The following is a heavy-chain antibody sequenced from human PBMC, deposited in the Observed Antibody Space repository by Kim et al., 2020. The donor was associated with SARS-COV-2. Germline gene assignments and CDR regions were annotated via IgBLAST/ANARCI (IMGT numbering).Heavy chain of an antibody. CDR2: ISADGTNT. CDR3: AKDICSSTSCPYYYYYGMDV. J-gene: IGHJ6*02. V-gene: IGHV3-43*02. Sequence: GGSLRLSCAASGFRFEDYAMQWVRQVPGKGLEWISLISADGTNTNYADSVKGRFTVSRDNNKNSLYLQMNSLRKEDTAFYYCAKDICSSTSCPYYYYYGMDVWGQGPRSSSP. CDR1: GFRFEDYA. D-gene: IGHD2-2*01.